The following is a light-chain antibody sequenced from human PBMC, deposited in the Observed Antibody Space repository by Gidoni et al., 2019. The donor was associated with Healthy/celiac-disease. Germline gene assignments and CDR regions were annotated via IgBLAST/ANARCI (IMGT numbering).Light chain of an antibody. J-gene: IGKJ4*01. CDR3: QQRSNWPLT. CDR2: DAS. V-gene: IGKV3-11*01. CDR1: QSVSSY. Sequence: EIVLTQSPATLSLSPGERATLSCRASQSVSSYLAWYQQKPGQAPSLLISDASNLATGIPARFSGSGSGTDFTLTISSLEPEDFAVYYCQQRSNWPLTFGGGTKVEIK.